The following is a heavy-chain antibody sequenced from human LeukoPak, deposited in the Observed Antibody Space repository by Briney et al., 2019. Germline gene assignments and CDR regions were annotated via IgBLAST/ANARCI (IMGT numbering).Heavy chain of an antibody. CDR2: INSDGSST. D-gene: IGHD3-3*01. CDR1: EFTFSNYW. J-gene: IGHJ3*02. CDR3: ARGFTIFGVVNDGFDI. V-gene: IGHV3-74*01. Sequence: PGGSMRLSCAASEFTFSNYWMHWVRQAPGKGLVWDSRINSDGSSTSYADSVKGRFTISRDNAKNTLYLQMNSLRVEDTAVYYCARGFTIFGVVNDGFDIWGQGTTVTVSS.